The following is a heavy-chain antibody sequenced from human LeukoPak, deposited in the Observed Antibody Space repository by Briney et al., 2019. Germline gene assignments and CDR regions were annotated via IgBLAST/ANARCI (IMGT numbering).Heavy chain of an antibody. CDR1: GFTFSNAW. CDR3: TTGAEQQLKFFYFDY. CDR2: IKSKTDGGTT. Sequence: PGGSLRLSCAASGFTFSNAWMSWVRQAPGKGLEWVGRIKSKTDGGTTDYAAPVKGRFTISRDDSKNTLYLQMNSLKTEDTAVYYCTTGAEQQLKFFYFDYWGQGTLVTVSS. D-gene: IGHD6-13*01. J-gene: IGHJ4*02. V-gene: IGHV3-15*01.